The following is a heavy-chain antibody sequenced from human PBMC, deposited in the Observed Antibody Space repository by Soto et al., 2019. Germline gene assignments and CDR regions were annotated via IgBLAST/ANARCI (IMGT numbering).Heavy chain of an antibody. D-gene: IGHD3-22*01. CDR1: GGSVSSGSYY. J-gene: IGHJ4*02. V-gene: IGHV4-61*01. CDR3: ARDQGRYYDSSSYYDY. Sequence: SETLSLTCTVSGGSVSSGSYYWSWIRQPPGKGLEWIGYIYYSGSTNYNPSLKSRVTISVDTSKNQFSLKLSSVTAADTAVYYCARDQGRYYDSSSYYDYWGQGTLVTVSS. CDR2: IYYSGST.